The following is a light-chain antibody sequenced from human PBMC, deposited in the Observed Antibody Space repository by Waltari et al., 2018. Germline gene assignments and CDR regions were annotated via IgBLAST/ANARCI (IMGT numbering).Light chain of an antibody. CDR1: QGISTY. CDR2: AAS. V-gene: IGKV1-8*01. CDR3: QQYYSYPRT. Sequence: AIRITQSPSSLSAPTGERVTITCRASQGISTYLAWHQQKPGKAPKLLIYAASTLQSGVPSRFSGSGSGTDFTLTISCLQSEDFATYYCQQYYSYPRTFGQGTKVEI. J-gene: IGKJ1*01.